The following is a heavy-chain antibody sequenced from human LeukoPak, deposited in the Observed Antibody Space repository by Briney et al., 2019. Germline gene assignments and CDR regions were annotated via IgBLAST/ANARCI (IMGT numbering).Heavy chain of an antibody. CDR1: GFTFTSSA. CDR3: AASSLHTNFDY. J-gene: IGHJ4*02. CDR2: IVVGSGNT. Sequence: ASVKVSCKASGFTFTSSAVQWVRQARGQRLGWIGWIVVGSGNTNYAQKFQERVTITRDMSTSTAYMELSSLRSEDTAVYYCAASSLHTNFDYWGQGTLVTVSS. V-gene: IGHV1-58*01. D-gene: IGHD1-26*01.